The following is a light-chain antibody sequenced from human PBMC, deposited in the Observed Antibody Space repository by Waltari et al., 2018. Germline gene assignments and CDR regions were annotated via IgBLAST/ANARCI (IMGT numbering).Light chain of an antibody. V-gene: IGKV3-20*01. Sequence: SCGARKSVRIYLAWYQQKPGQAPRLLISHASTRATGIPDRFSASGSGTDFSLTISRLEPEDFAMYYCQQYVESPATFGQGTKVEIK. CDR3: QQYVESPAT. J-gene: IGKJ1*01. CDR1: KSVRIY. CDR2: HAS.